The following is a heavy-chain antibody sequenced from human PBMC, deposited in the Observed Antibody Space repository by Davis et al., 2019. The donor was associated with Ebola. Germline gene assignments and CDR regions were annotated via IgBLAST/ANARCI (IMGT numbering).Heavy chain of an antibody. CDR2: IDPSDSYT. CDR1: GYSFTSYW. CDR3: ASGPEVVTIDITMVTFDY. Sequence: PGGSLRLSCKASGYSFTSYWIGWVRQMPGKGLEWMGRIDPSDSYTNYSPSFQGHVTISADKSISTAYLQWSSLKASDTAMYYCASGPEVVTIDITMVTFDYWGQGTLVTVSS. J-gene: IGHJ4*02. D-gene: IGHD5-18*01. V-gene: IGHV5-10-1*01.